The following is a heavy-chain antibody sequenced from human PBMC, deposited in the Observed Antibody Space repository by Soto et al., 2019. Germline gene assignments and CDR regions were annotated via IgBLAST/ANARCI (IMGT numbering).Heavy chain of an antibody. Sequence: SVKVSCKASGYTFTYRYLHWVRQAPGKALEWMGWITPFNGNTNYAQKFQDRVTITRDRSMSTAYMELSSLRSEDTAMYYCARSHCSGGSCSNAFDIWGQGTMVTVSS. D-gene: IGHD2-15*01. J-gene: IGHJ3*02. CDR3: ARSHCSGGSCSNAFDI. CDR1: GYTFTYRY. V-gene: IGHV1-45*02. CDR2: ITPFNGNT.